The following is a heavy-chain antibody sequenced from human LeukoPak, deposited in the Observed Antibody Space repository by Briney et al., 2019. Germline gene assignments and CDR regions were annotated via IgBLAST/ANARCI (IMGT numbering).Heavy chain of an antibody. V-gene: IGHV3-23*01. D-gene: IGHD3-10*01. CDR3: ANDYRSGSFHDF. CDR1: GFAFSSYA. Sequence: GGSVRLSCAASGFAFSSYAMSWVRQPPGKGLEWVSVISRRDDYTYYADSVKGRFTISRDNSKNTLYLQMNTLRAEDTAVYYCANDYRSGSFHDFWGQGTMVTVSS. J-gene: IGHJ4*02. CDR2: ISRRDDYT.